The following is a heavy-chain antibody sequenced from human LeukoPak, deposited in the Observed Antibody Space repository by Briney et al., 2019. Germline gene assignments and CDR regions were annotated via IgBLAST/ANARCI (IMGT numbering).Heavy chain of an antibody. J-gene: IGHJ3*01. V-gene: IGHV3-30*02. CDR2: IRYDGSNK. CDR1: GFTFSSYG. D-gene: IGHD6-13*01. Sequence: QPGGSLRLSCAASGFTFSSYGMHWVRQAPGKGLEWVAFIRYDGSNKYYADSVKGRFTISRDNSKNTLNLQMNSLRAEDTALYFCARDYYSSSRHAFDLWGQGTMVTVSS. CDR3: ARDYYSSSRHAFDL.